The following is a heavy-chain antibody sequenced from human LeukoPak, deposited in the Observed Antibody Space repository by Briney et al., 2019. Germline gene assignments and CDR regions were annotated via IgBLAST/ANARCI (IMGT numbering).Heavy chain of an antibody. CDR1: GFTFSSYS. D-gene: IGHD1-1*01. V-gene: IGHV3-48*01. CDR2: ISSSSSII. J-gene: IGHJ3*02. CDR3: AADDYDAFDI. Sequence: PGGSLRLSCAASGFTFSSYSMNWVRQAPGKGLEWVSNISSSSSIIYYADSVKGRFTISRDNAKNSLYLQMNSLSAEDTAIYYCAADDYDAFDIWGQGTMVTVSS.